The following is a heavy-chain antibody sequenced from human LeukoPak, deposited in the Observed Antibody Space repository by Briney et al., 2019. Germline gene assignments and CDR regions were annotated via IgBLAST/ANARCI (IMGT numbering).Heavy chain of an antibody. CDR2: LTNSGGSGGVT. Sequence: PGGSLRLSCAASGFTFSIYAMSWVRQAPGKGLEWVSALTNSGGSGGVTYYADSVKGRFIISRDNSKSTLYLQLSSLRAEDTAVYYCAKAMSTDHYDSRGFYRVDFDSWGQGTLVTVSS. CDR1: GFTFSIYA. J-gene: IGHJ4*02. D-gene: IGHD3-22*01. V-gene: IGHV3-23*01. CDR3: AKAMSTDHYDSRGFYRVDFDS.